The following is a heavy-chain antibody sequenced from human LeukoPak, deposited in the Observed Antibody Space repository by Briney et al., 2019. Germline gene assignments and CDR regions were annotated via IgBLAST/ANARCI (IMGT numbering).Heavy chain of an antibody. CDR3: ASGQQLVPNYYYYMDV. CDR2: INHSGST. V-gene: IGHV4-34*01. Sequence: SETLSLTCAVYGGSFSGYYWSWIRQPPGKGLEWIGEINHSGSTNYNPSLKSRVTISVDTSKSQFSLKLSSVTAADTAVYYCASGQQLVPNYYYYMDVWGKGTTVTISS. D-gene: IGHD6-13*01. J-gene: IGHJ6*03. CDR1: GGSFSGYY.